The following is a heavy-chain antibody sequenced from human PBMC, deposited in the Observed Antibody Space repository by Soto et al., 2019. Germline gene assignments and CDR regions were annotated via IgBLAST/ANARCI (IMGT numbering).Heavy chain of an antibody. CDR3: ARAHPNGYGVDYRYGLDV. CDR1: GFIFSDYS. CDR2: ISGRGRST. D-gene: IGHD3-9*01. V-gene: IGHV3-11*01. J-gene: IGHJ6*02. Sequence: PGGSLRLSCVASGFIFSDYSMSWIRQATRRGLEWVSHISGRGRSTLYADSVKGRFTISRDNGKNSLDLQMNSLRADDTAVYYCARAHPNGYGVDYRYGLDVWGQGTTVTVSS.